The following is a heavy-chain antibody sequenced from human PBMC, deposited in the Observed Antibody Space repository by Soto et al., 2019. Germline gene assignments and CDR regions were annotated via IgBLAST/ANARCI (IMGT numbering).Heavy chain of an antibody. Sequence: QVQLVQSGPEVKKPGASVKVSCKASNYAFTYNAINWVRQAPGHGLEWMGWIGPNSGSTNYAQDLRGRVTMTTDTPTNTAYMELRSLRSDDTAIYYCATSSPGGVGQYVDAFDLWGQGTLVTVSS. J-gene: IGHJ3*01. CDR3: ATSSPGGVGQYVDAFDL. V-gene: IGHV1-18*01. CDR1: NYAFTYNA. D-gene: IGHD3-16*01. CDR2: IGPNSGST.